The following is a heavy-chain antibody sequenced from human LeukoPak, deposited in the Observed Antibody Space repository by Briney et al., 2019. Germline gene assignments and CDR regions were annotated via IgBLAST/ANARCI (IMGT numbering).Heavy chain of an antibody. V-gene: IGHV3-53*01. D-gene: IGHD2-15*01. Sequence: PGGSLRLSCAAYGLTVSSEYLAWVRQAPGKGLEWISVIYGAGATYYADSVQGRFTISRDTYSNALYLQMNSLRVEDTAVYHCARLLRASRHYFDYWGQGTLVTVSS. J-gene: IGHJ4*02. CDR3: ARLLRASRHYFDY. CDR1: GLTVSSEY. CDR2: IYGAGAT.